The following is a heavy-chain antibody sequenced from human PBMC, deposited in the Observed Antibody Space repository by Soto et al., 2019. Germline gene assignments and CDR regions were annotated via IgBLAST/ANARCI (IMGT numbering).Heavy chain of an antibody. J-gene: IGHJ4*02. CDR2: ISGSGGST. Sequence: GGSLRLSCAASGCTFSSYAMSWVRQAPGKGLEWVSAISGSGGSTYYADSVKGRFTISRDNSKNTLYLQMNSLRAEDTAVYYCAKDSDWYYDTSWGQGTLVTVSS. V-gene: IGHV3-23*01. CDR3: AKDSDWYYDTS. CDR1: GCTFSSYA. D-gene: IGHD3-9*01.